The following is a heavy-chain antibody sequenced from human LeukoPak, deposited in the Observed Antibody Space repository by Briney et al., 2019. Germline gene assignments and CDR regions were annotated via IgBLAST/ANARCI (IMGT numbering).Heavy chain of an antibody. J-gene: IGHJ4*02. CDR2: IGYEGSNK. CDR3: ARDRNVHARPTYSFDY. Sequence: PGRSLRLSCAASGFTSSSYGMHWVRQAPGKGLEWVAVIGYEGSNKYYADSVKGRFTISRDNSKNTLYLQMNSLRAEDTAVYYCARDRNVHARPTYSFDYWGQGTLVTVSS. V-gene: IGHV3-33*01. CDR1: GFTSSSYG. D-gene: IGHD3-10*02.